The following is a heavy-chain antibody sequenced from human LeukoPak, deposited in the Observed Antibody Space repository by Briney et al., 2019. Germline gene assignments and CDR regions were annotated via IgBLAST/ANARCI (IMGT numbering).Heavy chain of an antibody. CDR3: ASGSYYDFWSGYYFDY. D-gene: IGHD3-3*01. CDR2: IYYSGST. J-gene: IGHJ4*02. CDR1: GGSISSGDYY. Sequence: SQTLSLTCTVSGGSISSGDYYWRWIRQPPGKGLEWIGYIYYSGSTYYNPSHKSRVTISVDTSKNQFSLKLSSVTAADTAVYYCASGSYYDFWSGYYFDYWGQGTLVTVSS. V-gene: IGHV4-30-4*08.